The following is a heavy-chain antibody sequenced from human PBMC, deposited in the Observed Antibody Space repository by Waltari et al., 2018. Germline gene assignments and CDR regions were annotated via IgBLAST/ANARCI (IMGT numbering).Heavy chain of an antibody. CDR3: ARDQGYSGYDSAFDY. CDR1: GFTFSSYA. D-gene: IGHD5-12*01. CDR2: ISYDGSNK. J-gene: IGHJ4*02. Sequence: QVQLVESGGGVVQPGRFLRLSCAASGFTFSSYAMHWVRQAPGKGLEWVAVISYDGSNKYYADSVKGRFTISRDNSKNTLYLQMNSLRAEDTAVYYCARDQGYSGYDSAFDYWGQGTLVTVSS. V-gene: IGHV3-30*01.